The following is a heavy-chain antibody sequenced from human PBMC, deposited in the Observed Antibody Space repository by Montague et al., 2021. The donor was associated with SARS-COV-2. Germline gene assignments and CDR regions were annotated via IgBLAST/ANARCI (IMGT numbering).Heavy chain of an antibody. CDR2: IYSGGDT. J-gene: IGHJ6*02. V-gene: IGHV3-53*01. D-gene: IGHD5-12*01. CDR1: GFTVSTNY. CDR3: ARGGGLRNYGMDV. Sequence: SLRLSCAASGFTVSTNYMSWVRQAPGKGLEWISVIYSGGDTYYADSVKGRFTISRDNSKNTLYLLMNSLRAEDTAVYYCARGGGLRNYGMDVWGQGTTVTVSS.